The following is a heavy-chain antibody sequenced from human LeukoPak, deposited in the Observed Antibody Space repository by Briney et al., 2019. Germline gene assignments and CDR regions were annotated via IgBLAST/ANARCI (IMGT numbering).Heavy chain of an antibody. CDR3: ARGAPYCSGGSCFADY. D-gene: IGHD2-15*01. CDR2: INPSGGST. CDR1: GYTFTSYY. Sequence: ASVKVSCKASGYTFTSYYMHWVRQAPGEGLEWMGIINPSGGSTSYAQKFQGRVTMTTDTSTSTAYMELRSLRSDDTAVYYCARGAPYCSGGSCFADYWGQGTLVTVSS. J-gene: IGHJ4*02. V-gene: IGHV1-46*01.